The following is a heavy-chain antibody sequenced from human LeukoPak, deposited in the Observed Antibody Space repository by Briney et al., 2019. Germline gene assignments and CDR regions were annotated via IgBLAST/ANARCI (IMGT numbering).Heavy chain of an antibody. CDR3: ATQKHKLWELGIDC. V-gene: IGHV3-23*01. J-gene: IGHJ4*02. Sequence: GGSLRLSCAASGFTFSSYAMSWVRQAPGKGLEWVSAISGSGGSTYYADSVKGRFTISRDNSKNTLYLQMNSLRAEDTAVYYCATQKHKLWELGIDCWGQGTLVTVSS. D-gene: IGHD1-26*01. CDR2: ISGSGGST. CDR1: GFTFSSYA.